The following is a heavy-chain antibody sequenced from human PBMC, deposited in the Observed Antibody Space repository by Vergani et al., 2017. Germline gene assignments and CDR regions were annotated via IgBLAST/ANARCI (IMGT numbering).Heavy chain of an antibody. V-gene: IGHV4-34*01. J-gene: IGHJ6*02. CDR1: GGSFSGYY. D-gene: IGHD2-21*01. CDR2: INHSGST. Sequence: QVQLQQWGAGLLKPSETLSLTCAVYGGSFSGYYWSWIRQPPGKGLEWIGEINHSGSTNYNPSLKSRVTISVDTSKNQFSLKLSSVTAADTAVYYCARGDSAPGMDVWGHGTTVTVSS. CDR3: ARGDSAPGMDV.